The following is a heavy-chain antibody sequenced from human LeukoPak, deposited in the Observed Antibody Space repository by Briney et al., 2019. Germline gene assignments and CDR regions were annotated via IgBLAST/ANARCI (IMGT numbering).Heavy chain of an antibody. CDR3: ARDKRDSSGYYYFDY. V-gene: IGHV1-69*04. J-gene: IGHJ4*02. CDR1: GGTFSSYT. CDR2: IIPILGIA. D-gene: IGHD3-22*01. Sequence: EASVKVSCKASGGTFSSYTISWVRQAPGQGLEWMGRIIPILGIANYAQKFQGRVTITADKSTGTAYMELSSLRSEDTAVYYCARDKRDSSGYYYFDYWGQGTLVTVSS.